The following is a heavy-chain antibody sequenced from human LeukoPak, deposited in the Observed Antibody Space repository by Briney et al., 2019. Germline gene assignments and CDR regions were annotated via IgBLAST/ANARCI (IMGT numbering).Heavy chain of an antibody. CDR2: INPTGDAT. V-gene: IGHV1-46*01. CDR3: ARVREMATRSDGFDI. CDR1: GYTFTRHY. D-gene: IGHD5-24*01. J-gene: IGHJ3*02. Sequence: GASVKVSCKASGYTFTRHYTHWVRQAPGQGLEWMGLINPTGDATRYASKFRGRVTVTRDMSTTTVYMDLSSLTSEDTAVYYCARVREMATRSDGFDIWGQGTLVTVSS.